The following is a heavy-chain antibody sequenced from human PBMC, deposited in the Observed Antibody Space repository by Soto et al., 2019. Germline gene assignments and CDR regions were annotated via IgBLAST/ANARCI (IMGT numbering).Heavy chain of an antibody. J-gene: IGHJ6*03. D-gene: IGHD2-2*01. CDR2: INSDGSST. CDR3: ARNAHENYYYYYMDV. Sequence: GSLRLSCAASGFTFSSYWMHWVRQAPGKGLVWVSRINSDGSSTSYADSVKGRFTISRDNAKNTLYLQMNSLRAEDTAVYYCARNAHENYYYYYMDVWGKGTTVTVSS. CDR1: GFTFSSYW. V-gene: IGHV3-74*01.